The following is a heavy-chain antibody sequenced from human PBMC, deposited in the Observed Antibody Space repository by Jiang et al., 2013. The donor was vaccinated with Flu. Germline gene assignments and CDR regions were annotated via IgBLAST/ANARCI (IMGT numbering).Heavy chain of an antibody. V-gene: IGHV4-59*01. CDR1: GGSISSYY. J-gene: IGHJ4*02. D-gene: IGHD5-18*01. CDR3: VRGDLMVNPHYYVDY. CDR2: IYYSGST. Sequence: GPGLVKPSETLSLTCTVSGGSISSYYWSWIRQPPGRGLEWVGSIYYSGSTNYNPSLKSRVTMSVDTSKNQFSLKVSSVTAADTAVYYCVRGDLMVNPHYYVDYWGQGTLVTVSS.